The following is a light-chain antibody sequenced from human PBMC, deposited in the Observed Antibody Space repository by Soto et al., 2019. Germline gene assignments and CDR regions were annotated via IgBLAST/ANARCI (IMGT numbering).Light chain of an antibody. CDR3: QQYNSYSL. CDR1: ESIGRW. CDR2: DAS. Sequence: DIHMSLSPSTLSASVVHILTFTCRSSESIGRWMACYQQKPGKAPKLLIFDASTLENGVPARFSGSRSGPEFSLTISSLQPDDFATYYCQQYNSYSLFGQGTQVDNK. J-gene: IGKJ1*01. V-gene: IGKV1-5*01.